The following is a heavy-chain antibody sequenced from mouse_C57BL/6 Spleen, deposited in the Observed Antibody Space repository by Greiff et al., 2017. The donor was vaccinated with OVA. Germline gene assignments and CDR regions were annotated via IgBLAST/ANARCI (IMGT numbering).Heavy chain of an antibody. D-gene: IGHD1-1*01. CDR1: GFSLTSYG. V-gene: IGHV2-2*01. Sequence: QVQLQQSGPGLVQPSQSLSITCTVSGFSLTSYGVHWVRQSPGKGLEWLGVIGSGGGTAYNDAFIYRLSMSKHNAKSQVFLKMNSLQADDTAIYYCAREIITTVVATHYYAMDYWGQGTSVTVSS. CDR2: IGSGGGT. J-gene: IGHJ4*01. CDR3: AREIITTVVATHYYAMDY.